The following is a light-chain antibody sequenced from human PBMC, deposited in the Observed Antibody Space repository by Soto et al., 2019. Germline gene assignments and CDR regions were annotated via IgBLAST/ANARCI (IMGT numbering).Light chain of an antibody. CDR2: TAS. Sequence: DIPMTQSPSTLSSSVGDRVTITCRASQSISVWLAWFQQKPGHVPKLLICTASTLESGVPSRFSRSGSGTEFTLTISSRQGDVSATYYRQHYNNLWTYGQGTKVEIK. CDR1: QSISVW. J-gene: IGKJ1*01. V-gene: IGKV1-5*03. CDR3: QHYNNLWT.